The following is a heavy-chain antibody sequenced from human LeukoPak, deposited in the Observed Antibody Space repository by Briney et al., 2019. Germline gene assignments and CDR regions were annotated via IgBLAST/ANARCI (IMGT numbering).Heavy chain of an antibody. CDR3: AKELRFLELTEAYDTDY. D-gene: IGHD3-3*01. Sequence: GGSLRLSCAASGFTFSSYGMHWVRQAPGKGLEWVAFIRYDGSNKYYADSVKGRFTISRDNSKNTLYLQMNSLRAEDTAVYYCAKELRFLELTEAYDTDYWGQGTLVTVSS. J-gene: IGHJ4*02. CDR1: GFTFSSYG. CDR2: IRYDGSNK. V-gene: IGHV3-30*02.